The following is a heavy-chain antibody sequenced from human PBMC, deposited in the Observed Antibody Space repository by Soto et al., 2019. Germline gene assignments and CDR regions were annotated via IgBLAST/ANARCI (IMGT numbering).Heavy chain of an antibody. Sequence: ELQLVESGGGLVQPGGSLRVSCVASGFSFSDYWMSWVRQAPGKGPEWVANIKFDGSVKQYVDSVRGRFSISRDNFRNSLFLQMNSLRAGDTAIYYCVKDGGYCSSATCYSPRNHYFDSWGQGTLVTVSS. J-gene: IGHJ4*02. CDR3: VKDGGYCSSATCYSPRNHYFDS. CDR2: IKFDGSVK. D-gene: IGHD2-2*01. CDR1: GFSFSDYW. V-gene: IGHV3-7*03.